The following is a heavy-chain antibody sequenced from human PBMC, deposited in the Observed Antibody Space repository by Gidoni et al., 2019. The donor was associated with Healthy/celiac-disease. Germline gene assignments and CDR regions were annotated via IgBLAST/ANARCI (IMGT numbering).Heavy chain of an antibody. J-gene: IGHJ5*02. CDR1: VFSLSTSGIL. CDR3: ARMGYCSGGSCYSEWWFDP. V-gene: IGHV2-70*04. D-gene: IGHD2-15*01. CDR2: IDWDDDK. Sequence: QVTLQQSGPALVKPTQTLTLTCTFSVFSLSTSGILVSWIRQPPGKALEWLARIDWDDDKFYSTSLKTRLTISKDTSKNQVVLTMTNMDPVDTATYYCARMGYCSGGSCYSEWWFDPWGQGTLVTVSS.